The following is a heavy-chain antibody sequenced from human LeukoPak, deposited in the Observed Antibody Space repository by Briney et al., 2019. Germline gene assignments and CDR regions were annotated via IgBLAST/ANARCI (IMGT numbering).Heavy chain of an antibody. CDR3: ARDARGFDAFDI. CDR2: INPNSGGT. Sequence: ASVKVSCKVSGYTFTGYYMHWVRQAPGQGLEWMGWINPNSGGTNYARKFQGRVTMTRDTSISTAYMELSRLRSDDTAVYYCARDARGFDAFDIWGQGTMVTVSS. D-gene: IGHD5-12*01. V-gene: IGHV1-2*02. CDR1: GYTFTGYY. J-gene: IGHJ3*02.